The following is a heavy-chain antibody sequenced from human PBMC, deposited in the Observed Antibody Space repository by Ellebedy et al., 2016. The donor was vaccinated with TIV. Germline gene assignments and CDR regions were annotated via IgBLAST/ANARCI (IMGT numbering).Heavy chain of an antibody. CDR1: GFSFKTYL. V-gene: IGHV3-30*09. D-gene: IGHD1-26*01. CDR2: ISYDGSFT. CDR3: ARDLVGSHYNH. Sequence: GGSLRLSXVVSGFSFKTYLMHWVRQAPGKGLEWVVGISYDGSFTYYADSVRGRFAISRVNSKNTLYLQINSLRTNDTAVYFCARDLVGSHYNHWGQGTLVIVSS. J-gene: IGHJ4*02.